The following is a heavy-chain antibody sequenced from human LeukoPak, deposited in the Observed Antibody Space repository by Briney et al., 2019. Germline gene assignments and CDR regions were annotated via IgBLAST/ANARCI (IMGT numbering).Heavy chain of an antibody. J-gene: IGHJ3*02. Sequence: SETLSLTCAVYGGSFSGYHWSWIRQPPGKGLEWIGEINHSGSTNYNPSLKSRVTISVDTSKNQFSLKLSSVTAADTAVYYCARGQGAFDIWGQGTMVTVSS. CDR3: ARGQGAFDI. CDR2: INHSGST. V-gene: IGHV4-34*01. CDR1: GGSFSGYH.